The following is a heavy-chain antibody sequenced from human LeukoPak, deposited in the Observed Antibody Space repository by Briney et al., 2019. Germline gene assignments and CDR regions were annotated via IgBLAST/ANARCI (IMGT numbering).Heavy chain of an antibody. V-gene: IGHV3-48*01. CDR1: GFTFSSYS. D-gene: IGHD3-3*01. Sequence: GGSLRLSCAASGFTFSSYSMNWVRQAPGKGLEWVSYISSSSSTIYYADSVKGRFTISRDNAKNSLYLQMNSLRAEDTAVYYCARDRSDFEHWGQGTLVTVSS. CDR3: ARDRSDFEH. J-gene: IGHJ1*01. CDR2: ISSSSSTI.